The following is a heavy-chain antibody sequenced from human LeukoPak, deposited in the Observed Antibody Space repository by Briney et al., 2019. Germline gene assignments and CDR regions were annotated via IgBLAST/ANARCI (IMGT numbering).Heavy chain of an antibody. Sequence: PSETLSLTCTVSGGSFSSGSYYWSWIRQPPGKGLEWIGYIYYSGSTNYNPSLKSRVTISVDTSKNQFSLKLSSVTAADTAVYYCARGGYCTNGVCYWLDYWGQGTLVTVSS. CDR2: IYYSGST. V-gene: IGHV4-61*01. CDR3: ARGGYCTNGVCYWLDY. CDR1: GGSFSSGSYY. J-gene: IGHJ4*02. D-gene: IGHD2-8*01.